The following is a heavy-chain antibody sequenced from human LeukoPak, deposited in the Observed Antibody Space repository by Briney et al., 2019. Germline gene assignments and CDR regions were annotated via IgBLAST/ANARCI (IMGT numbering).Heavy chain of an antibody. CDR1: GFTFSDYY. Sequence: GGFLRLSCAASGFTFSDYYMSWIRQAPGKGLEWVSYISSSGSTIYYADSVKGRFTISRDNAKNSLYLQMNSLRAEDTAVYYCASSKYDYVWGSYRSTDYWGQGTLVTVSS. V-gene: IGHV3-11*01. D-gene: IGHD3-16*02. CDR2: ISSSGSTI. J-gene: IGHJ4*02. CDR3: ASSKYDYVWGSYRSTDY.